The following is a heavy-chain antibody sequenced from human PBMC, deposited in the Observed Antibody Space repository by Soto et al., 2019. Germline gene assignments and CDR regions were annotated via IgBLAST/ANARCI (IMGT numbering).Heavy chain of an antibody. V-gene: IGHV1-69*13. J-gene: IGHJ4*02. CDR2: IIPIFGTA. Sequence: ASVKVSCKASGGTFSSYAISWVRQAPGQGLEWMGGIIPIFGTANYAQKFQGRVTITADESTSTAYMELSSLRSEDTAVYYCARGRGYSYGFIGFDYWGQGTLVTVSS. CDR1: GGTFSSYA. CDR3: ARGRGYSYGFIGFDY. D-gene: IGHD5-18*01.